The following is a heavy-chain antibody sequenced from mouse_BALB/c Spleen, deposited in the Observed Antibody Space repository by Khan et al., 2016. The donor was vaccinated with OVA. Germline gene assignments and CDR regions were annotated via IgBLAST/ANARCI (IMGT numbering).Heavy chain of an antibody. CDR1: GYSITSDYA. Sequence: EVQLQESGPGLVKPSQSLSLTCTVTGYSITSDYAWNWIRQFPGNKLEWMGYIKYSGSTSYNPSLKSRISITRNTSQNQFFLQLSSVTTEDTATYYCARSGTGSTVVATDFDSWGQGTTLTVSS. J-gene: IGHJ2*01. V-gene: IGHV3-2*02. CDR2: IKYSGST. D-gene: IGHD1-1*01. CDR3: ARSGTGSTVVATDFDS.